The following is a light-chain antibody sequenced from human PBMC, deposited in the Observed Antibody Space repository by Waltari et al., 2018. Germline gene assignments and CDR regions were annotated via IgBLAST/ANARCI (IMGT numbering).Light chain of an antibody. J-gene: IGLJ3*02. Sequence: QSVLTQPPSASGTPGQRVTLSCSGSSSNTGSNIVNWYQQFPGTAPKLLIYSNNQRPSGVPDRFSGSKSGTSGSLAISGLRSEDEADYFCAAWDDSLNGWVFGGGTKLTVL. CDR1: SSNTGSNI. CDR3: AAWDDSLNGWV. CDR2: SNN. V-gene: IGLV1-44*01.